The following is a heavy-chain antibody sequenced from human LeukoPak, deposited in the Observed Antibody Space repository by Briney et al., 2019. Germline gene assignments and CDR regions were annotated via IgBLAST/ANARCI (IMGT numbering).Heavy chain of an antibody. CDR2: ISWNGGST. D-gene: IGHD1-26*01. V-gene: IGHV3-20*04. Sequence: GGSLTLSCAASGFNFDDYGMTWVRQAPGEGLEWVSGISWNGGSTAYVDSVKGRFTISRDNAKNSLYLQMNSLRGEDTALYYCARGSGSYSTYFDFWGQGTLVTVSS. CDR3: ARGSGSYSTYFDF. J-gene: IGHJ4*02. CDR1: GFNFDDYG.